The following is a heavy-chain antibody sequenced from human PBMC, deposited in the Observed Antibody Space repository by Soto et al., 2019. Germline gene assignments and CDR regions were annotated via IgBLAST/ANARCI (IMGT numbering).Heavy chain of an antibody. Sequence: ASVKVSCKASGYTFTSYGISWVRQAPGQGLEWMGWISAYNGNTNYAQKLQGRVTMTTDTSTSTAYMELRSLRSDDTAVYYCARAEPYCSGGSCYLPNYWGQGTLVTVSS. CDR3: ARAEPYCSGGSCYLPNY. J-gene: IGHJ4*02. D-gene: IGHD2-15*01. CDR2: ISAYNGNT. CDR1: GYTFTSYG. V-gene: IGHV1-18*01.